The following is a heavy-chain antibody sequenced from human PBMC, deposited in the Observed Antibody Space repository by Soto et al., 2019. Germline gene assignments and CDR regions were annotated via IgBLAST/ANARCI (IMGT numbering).Heavy chain of an antibody. CDR2: IYYSGST. CDR1: GGSISSGGYY. CDR3: ARDHSSSCNLHNRFAL. J-gene: IGHJ5*02. D-gene: IGHD6-6*01. Sequence: PSETLSVTCTVSGGSISSGGYYWSWIRQLPGKGLEWIGYIYYSGSTYYNPSLKSRVTISVDTSKNQFSLKLSSVTAADTAVYYCARDHSSSCNLHNRFALWGQGTPVTVSS. V-gene: IGHV4-31*03.